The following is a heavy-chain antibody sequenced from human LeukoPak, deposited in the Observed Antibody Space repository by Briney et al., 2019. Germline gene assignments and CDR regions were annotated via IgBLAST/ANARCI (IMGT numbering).Heavy chain of an antibody. Sequence: SETLSLTCTVSGGSISSYYWSWIRQPPGKGLEWSGYIYYSGSTNYNPSLKSRVTISVDTSKNQFSLKLSSVTAADTAVYYCARDRDDSSGYKVFDYWGQGTLVTVSS. CDR3: ARDRDDSSGYKVFDY. V-gene: IGHV4-59*01. CDR2: IYYSGST. J-gene: IGHJ4*02. CDR1: GGSISSYY. D-gene: IGHD3-22*01.